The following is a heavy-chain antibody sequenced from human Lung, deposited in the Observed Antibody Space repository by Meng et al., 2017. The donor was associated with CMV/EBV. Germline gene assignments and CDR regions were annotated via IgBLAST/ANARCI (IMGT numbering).Heavy chain of an antibody. CDR1: FPGSC. D-gene: IGHD3-22*01. Sequence: FPGSCMHWVPQAPGQGLEWRGWINANSGAANYAQKFQGRVPMTRDTSITTAYMELSRLRSDDTALYYCARFNAIFYDSSGHYYGHWGQGTLVTVSS. CDR3: ARFNAIFYDSSGHYYGH. J-gene: IGHJ4*02. CDR2: INANSGAA. V-gene: IGHV1-2*02.